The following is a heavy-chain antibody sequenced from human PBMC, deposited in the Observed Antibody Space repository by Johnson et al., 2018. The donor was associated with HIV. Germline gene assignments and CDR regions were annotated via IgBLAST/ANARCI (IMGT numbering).Heavy chain of an antibody. V-gene: IGHV3-74*03. D-gene: IGHD1-26*01. CDR3: ARSRWADDAFDG. J-gene: IGHJ3*01. Sequence: VQLVESGGRLVQPGGSLRLSCAASGFSFSTYWMHWVRRVPGKGLVWVSRIHTEGSGTTYADSVKGRFTISRDNAKNTVYLQMISLRAEDMAVYYCARSRWADDAFDGWGQGTMVTVSS. CDR1: GFSFSTYW. CDR2: IHTEGSGT.